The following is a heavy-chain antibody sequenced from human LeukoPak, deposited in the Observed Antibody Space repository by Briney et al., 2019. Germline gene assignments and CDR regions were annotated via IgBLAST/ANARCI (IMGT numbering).Heavy chain of an antibody. V-gene: IGHV4-59*01. CDR2: IYYSGST. CDR1: GGSISSYY. J-gene: IGHJ6*02. CDR3: AGAGSGYYYYYYGMDV. Sequence: SETLSLTCTVSGGSISSYYWSWIRQPPGKGLEWIGYIYYSGSTNYNPSLKSRVTISVDTSKSQFSLKLSSVTAADTAVYYCAGAGSGYYYYYYGMDVWGQGTTVTVSS. D-gene: IGHD3-3*01.